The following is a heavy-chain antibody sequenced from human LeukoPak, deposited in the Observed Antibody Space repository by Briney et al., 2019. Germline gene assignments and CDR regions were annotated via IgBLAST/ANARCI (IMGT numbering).Heavy chain of an antibody. CDR1: GFTFDDYA. Sequence: RPGGSLRLSCAASGFTFDDYAMHWVRQGPGKGLELVSLIVGDGGKTYYADSVKGRFTISRDNSKNSLYLQMNSLRADDTALYYCAKDKSTGYNAFDYWGQGTLVTVSS. CDR3: AKDKSTGYNAFDY. V-gene: IGHV3-43*02. D-gene: IGHD5-24*01. CDR2: IVGDGGKT. J-gene: IGHJ4*02.